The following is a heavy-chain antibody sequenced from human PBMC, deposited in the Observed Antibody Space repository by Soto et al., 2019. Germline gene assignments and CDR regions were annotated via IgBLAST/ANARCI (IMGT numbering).Heavy chain of an antibody. CDR1: GASIITDNYF. D-gene: IGHD4-17*01. CDR2: ISYSGRT. Sequence: PSETLSLTCTVSGASIITDNYFWVWLRQSPRRGLELVGSISYSGRTYDNPSLQSRVTISIDASKNQFSLKLTSVTTADTAVYYCARRRASDYGGNHHPYYFDRWGQGALVTVSS. V-gene: IGHV4-39*01. J-gene: IGHJ4*02. CDR3: ARRRASDYGGNHHPYYFDR.